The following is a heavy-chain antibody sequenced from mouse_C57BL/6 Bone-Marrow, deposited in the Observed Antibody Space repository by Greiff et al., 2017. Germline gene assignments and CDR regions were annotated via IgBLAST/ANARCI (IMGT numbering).Heavy chain of an antibody. D-gene: IGHD2-10*01. J-gene: IGHJ1*03. CDR1: GFTFSDYY. CDR3: AAYYGNYWYFDV. CDR2: INYDGSST. V-gene: IGHV5-16*01. Sequence: DVKLVESEGGLVQPGSSMKLSCTASGFTFSDYYMAWVRQVPEKGLEWVANINYDGSSTYYLDSLKSRFIISRDNAKNILYLQMSSLKSEDTATYYCAAYYGNYWYFDVWGTGTTVTVSS.